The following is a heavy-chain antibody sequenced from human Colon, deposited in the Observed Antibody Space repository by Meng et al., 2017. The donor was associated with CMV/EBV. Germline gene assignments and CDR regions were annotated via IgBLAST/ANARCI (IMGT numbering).Heavy chain of an antibody. CDR2: IRGIGYDP. CDR1: GFITRSHW. V-gene: IGHV3-74*01. Sequence: GGSLRLSCVDSGFITRSHWIHWVRQGPGKGLVWVSRIRGIGYDPSYMDSVKGRFTVSRDNTKNIVYLQMNGLRPEDTAVYYCAAGRGGTYPDQWGQGTLVTVSS. J-gene: IGHJ5*02. D-gene: IGHD1-26*01. CDR3: AAGRGGTYPDQ.